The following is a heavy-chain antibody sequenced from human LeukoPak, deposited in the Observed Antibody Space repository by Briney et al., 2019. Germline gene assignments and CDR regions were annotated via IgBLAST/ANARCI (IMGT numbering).Heavy chain of an antibody. Sequence: ASVKVSCKASGYTFTSYDINWVRQATGQGLEWMGWMNPNSGNTGYAQKFQGRVTMTRNTSISTAYMELSSLRSEDTAVYYCARDRLDYDFWSGYPEASFDYWGQGTLVTVSS. V-gene: IGHV1-8*01. J-gene: IGHJ4*02. CDR1: GYTFTSYD. CDR3: ARDRLDYDFWSGYPEASFDY. CDR2: MNPNSGNT. D-gene: IGHD3-3*01.